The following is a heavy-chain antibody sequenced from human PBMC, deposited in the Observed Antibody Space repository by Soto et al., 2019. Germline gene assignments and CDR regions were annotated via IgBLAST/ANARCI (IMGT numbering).Heavy chain of an antibody. Sequence: QVQLQESGPGLVKPSQTLSLTCTVSGGSISSGGDYWSWIRQHPGKGLEWIGYIYYSGSTYYNPSPKSRVSILVDTSKNQFSLKLSSVTAADTAVYYCARTSFDRSGTAADPWGQGTLVTVSS. CDR1: GGSISSGGDY. CDR3: ARTSFDRSGTAADP. D-gene: IGHD3-22*01. V-gene: IGHV4-31*03. J-gene: IGHJ5*02. CDR2: IYYSGST.